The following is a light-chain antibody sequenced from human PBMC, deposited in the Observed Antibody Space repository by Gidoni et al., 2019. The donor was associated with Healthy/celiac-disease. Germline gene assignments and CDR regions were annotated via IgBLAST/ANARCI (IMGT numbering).Light chain of an antibody. J-gene: IGKJ5*01. Sequence: DIQMTQSPSSLSASVGDRVTITCRASQSISSYLNWYQQKPGKAPKLLIYAASSVQSGVPSRFSCSGSGTDFTLTISSLQPEDFATYYCQQSYSTLGITFGQGTRLEIK. CDR2: AAS. V-gene: IGKV1-39*01. CDR3: QQSYSTLGIT. CDR1: QSISSY.